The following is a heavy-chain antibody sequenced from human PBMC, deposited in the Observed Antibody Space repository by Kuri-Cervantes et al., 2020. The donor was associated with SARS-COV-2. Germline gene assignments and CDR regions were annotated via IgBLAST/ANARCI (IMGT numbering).Heavy chain of an antibody. Sequence: GESLKISCAASGFTFSSYWMSWIRQAPGKGLEWVSYISSSGSTIYYADSVKGRFTISRDNAKNSLYLQMNSLRAEDTAVYYCARDSSPTHSAGPAAIGCWGQGTLVTVSS. D-gene: IGHD2-2*01. CDR3: ARDSSPTHSAGPAAIGC. J-gene: IGHJ4*02. V-gene: IGHV3-11*04. CDR1: GFTFSSYW. CDR2: ISSSGSTI.